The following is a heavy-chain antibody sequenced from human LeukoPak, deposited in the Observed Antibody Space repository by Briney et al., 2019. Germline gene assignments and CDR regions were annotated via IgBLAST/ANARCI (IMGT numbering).Heavy chain of an antibody. D-gene: IGHD6-13*01. CDR1: GFTFSSYG. CDR2: IWYDGSNK. J-gene: IGHJ4*02. V-gene: IGHV3-33*01. CDR3: ARDIGAAGTRTLSDY. Sequence: GGSLRLSCAASGFTFSSYGMHWVRQAPGKGLEWVEVIWYDGSNKYYADSVKGRFTISRDNSKNTLYLQMNSLRAEDTAVYYCARDIGAAGTRTLSDYWGQGTLVTVSS.